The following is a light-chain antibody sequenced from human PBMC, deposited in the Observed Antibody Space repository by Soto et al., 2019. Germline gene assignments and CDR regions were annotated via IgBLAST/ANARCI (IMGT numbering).Light chain of an antibody. CDR3: QQYYSYPPT. CDR2: DAS. J-gene: IGKJ1*01. CDR1: QGISSY. Sequence: IRMTQSPSSFSASTGDRVTLTCRASQGISSYLAWYQQKPGKAPKLLIYDASNLQSGVPARFSGSGSGTDFTLTISCLQSEDFATYYCQQYYSYPPTFGQGTKVEIK. V-gene: IGKV1-8*01.